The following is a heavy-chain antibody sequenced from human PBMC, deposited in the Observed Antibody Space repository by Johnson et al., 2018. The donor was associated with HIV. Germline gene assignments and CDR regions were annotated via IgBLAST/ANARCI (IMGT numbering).Heavy chain of an antibody. CDR2: INWNGGST. D-gene: IGHD6-19*01. Sequence: EMQLVESGGGVAQPGGSLRLSCAASGFTFDDYGMSWVRQAPGKGLEWVSGINWNGGSTGYADSVKGRFTISRDNSKTTLYLQMNSLRAEDTAVYYCAKDLEEGQQWLIGAFDIWGQGTMVTVSS. V-gene: IGHV3-20*04. J-gene: IGHJ3*02. CDR1: GFTFDDYG. CDR3: AKDLEEGQQWLIGAFDI.